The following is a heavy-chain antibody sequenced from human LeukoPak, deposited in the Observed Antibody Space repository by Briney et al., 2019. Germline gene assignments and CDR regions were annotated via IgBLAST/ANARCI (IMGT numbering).Heavy chain of an antibody. D-gene: IGHD1-1*01. CDR3: ARDRIWNDAGHDPFDI. CDR1: GASISSYY. J-gene: IGHJ3*02. V-gene: IGHV4-4*07. Sequence: PSETLSLTCTVSGASISSYYWSWIRQPAGKGLEWIGRIYTGANTNYSPSFKSRATISIDRSKNQFSLNLPSVTAADTAVYYCARDRIWNDAGHDPFDIWGQGTMVTVSS. CDR2: IYTGANT.